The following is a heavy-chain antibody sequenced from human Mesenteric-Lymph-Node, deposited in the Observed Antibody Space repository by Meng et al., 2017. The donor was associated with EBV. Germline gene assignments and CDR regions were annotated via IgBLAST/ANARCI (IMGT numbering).Heavy chain of an antibody. CDR1: GYTFSQYW. D-gene: IGHD2-8*02. CDR3: SRDLVGSDDS. Sequence: VHWVAAGGAVVHPGGSRRLSCVGSGYTFSQYWMHWVRQAPGMGLEWVSRLNEDGATTTYADSVRGRFTISRDNAKNTLYLQMNSLRAEDTAVYYCSRDLVGSDDSWGQGTLVTVSS. CDR2: LNEDGATT. V-gene: IGHV3-74*01. J-gene: IGHJ5*01.